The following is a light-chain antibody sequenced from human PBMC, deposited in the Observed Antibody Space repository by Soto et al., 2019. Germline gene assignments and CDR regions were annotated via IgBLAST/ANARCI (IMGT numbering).Light chain of an antibody. CDR3: QSYDCSPSGSV. Sequence: QSVLTQPPSVSGAPGQRVTISCTGSSSNIGAGYDVHWYQQLPGTAPKLLIYGNNNRPSGVPDRFSGSKSGTSASLAITGLQAEDEADYYCQSYDCSPSGSVFGTGTKVTVL. V-gene: IGLV1-40*01. J-gene: IGLJ1*01. CDR1: SSNIGAGYD. CDR2: GNN.